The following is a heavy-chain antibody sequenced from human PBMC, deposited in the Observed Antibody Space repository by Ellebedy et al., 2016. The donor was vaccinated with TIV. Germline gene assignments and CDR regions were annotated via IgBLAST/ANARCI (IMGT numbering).Heavy chain of an antibody. J-gene: IGHJ4*02. CDR2: ISSSGNTI. Sequence: PGGSLRLSCAASGFTFSSYSMNWVRQAPGKGLEWVSYISSSGNTIDYADSVEGRFTISRDNAKNSLYLQMNSLRAEDTAVYYCARLRGYSYGYGDYWGQGTLVTVFS. V-gene: IGHV3-48*01. CDR3: ARLRGYSYGYGDY. CDR1: GFTFSSYS. D-gene: IGHD5-18*01.